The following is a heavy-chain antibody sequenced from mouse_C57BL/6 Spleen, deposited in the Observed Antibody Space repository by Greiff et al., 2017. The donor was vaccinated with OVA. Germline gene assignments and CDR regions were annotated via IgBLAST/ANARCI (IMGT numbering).Heavy chain of an antibody. V-gene: IGHV1-82*01. D-gene: IGHD2-1*01. Sequence: QVQLQQSGPELVKPGASVKISCKASGYAFSSSWMNWVKQRPGQGLEWIGRIYPGDGDTNYNGKFKGKATLTADKSSSTAYMQLSSLTSEDSAVYFCARSGYYGNHYFDYWGQGTTLTVSS. CDR1: GYAFSSSW. CDR3: ARSGYYGNHYFDY. J-gene: IGHJ2*01. CDR2: IYPGDGDT.